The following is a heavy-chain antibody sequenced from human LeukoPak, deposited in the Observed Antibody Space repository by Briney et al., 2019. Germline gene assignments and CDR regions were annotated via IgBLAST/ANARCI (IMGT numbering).Heavy chain of an antibody. V-gene: IGHV3-30*18. J-gene: IGHJ4*02. CDR3: AKDRGYCSGGSCYYFDY. Sequence: GGSLRLSCAASGFTFSSYGMRWVRQAPGKGLEWVAVISYDGSNKYYADSVKGRFTISRDNSKNTLYLQMNSLRAEDTAVYYCAKDRGYCSGGSCYYFDYWGQGTLVTVSS. D-gene: IGHD2-15*01. CDR1: GFTFSSYG. CDR2: ISYDGSNK.